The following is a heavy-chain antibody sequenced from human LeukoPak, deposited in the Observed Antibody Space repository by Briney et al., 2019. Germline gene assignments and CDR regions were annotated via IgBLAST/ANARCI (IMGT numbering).Heavy chain of an antibody. CDR2: IYYSGST. V-gene: IGHV4-59*01. Sequence: SSTLSLTFTFSVGSITSYYWSWLRQPPGKGVEGVGFIYYSGSTNYTPSLRSRVTISADTSKNHFSMKLSSVSAADTAVYYCARGGGAGYYYYYMDVWGKGTTVTISS. CDR1: VGSITSYY. J-gene: IGHJ6*03. D-gene: IGHD3-16*01. CDR3: ARGGGAGYYYYYMDV.